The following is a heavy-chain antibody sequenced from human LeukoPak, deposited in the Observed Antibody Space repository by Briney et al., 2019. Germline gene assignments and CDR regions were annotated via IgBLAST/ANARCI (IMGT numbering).Heavy chain of an antibody. CDR3: ASYYGDYASLDY. Sequence: SETLSLTCSVSAGSISSSNWWSWVRQSPVKGLEWIGEIYLYGTTNYNPSLKSRVTMSVDRSKNQFSLKLSSVTAADTAVYYCASYYGDYASLDYWGQGTLVTVSS. J-gene: IGHJ4*02. CDR1: AGSISSSNW. CDR2: IYLYGTT. V-gene: IGHV4-4*02. D-gene: IGHD4-17*01.